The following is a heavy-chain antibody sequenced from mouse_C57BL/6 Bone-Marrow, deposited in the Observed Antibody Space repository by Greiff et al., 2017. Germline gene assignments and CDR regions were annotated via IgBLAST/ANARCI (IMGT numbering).Heavy chain of an antibody. CDR2: INPSNGGT. CDR1: GYTFTSYW. D-gene: IGHD1-1*02. CDR3: ARGGNPSYWYFDV. V-gene: IGHV1-53*01. Sequence: QVQLKQSGTELVKPGASVKLSCKASGYTFTSYWMHWVKQRPGQGLEWIGNINPSNGGTNYNEKFKSKATLTVDKSSSTAYMQLSSLTSEDSAVYYCARGGNPSYWYFDVWGTGTTVTVSS. J-gene: IGHJ1*03.